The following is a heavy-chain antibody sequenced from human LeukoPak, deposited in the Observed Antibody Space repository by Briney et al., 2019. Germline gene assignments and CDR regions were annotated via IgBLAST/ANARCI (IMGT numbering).Heavy chain of an antibody. J-gene: IGHJ4*02. CDR1: GGSISNSSYY. D-gene: IGHD4-23*01. V-gene: IGHV4-39*01. Sequence: SETLSLTCIVSGGSISNSSYYWGWIRPPPGKGLEWFGSIYYSGSAYYTPSLKSRVTISVDTSKNQFSLKLTSVTAADTAVYYCARHWVVTPNYWGQGTLVTVSS. CDR3: ARHWVVTPNY. CDR2: IYYSGSA.